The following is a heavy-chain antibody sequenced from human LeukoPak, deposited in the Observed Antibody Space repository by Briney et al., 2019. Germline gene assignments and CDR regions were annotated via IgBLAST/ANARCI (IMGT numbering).Heavy chain of an antibody. CDR2: ITHRGST. CDR3: ARALAAAVIN. CDR1: GGSLSGHF. V-gene: IGHV4-34*01. J-gene: IGHJ1*01. Sequence: PSETLSLTCGVYGGSLSGHFYSWIRQPPGKGLEWIGEITHRGSTNYNPSLKSRVAMSVDTSKNHFSLNLTSVTAADTAIYYCARALAAAVINWGQGTLVTVSS. D-gene: IGHD6-13*01.